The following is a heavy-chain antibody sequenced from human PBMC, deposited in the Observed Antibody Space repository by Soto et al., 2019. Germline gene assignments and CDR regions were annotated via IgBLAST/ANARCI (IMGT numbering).Heavy chain of an antibody. D-gene: IGHD3-3*01. V-gene: IGHV1-46*03. J-gene: IGHJ4*02. CDR3: ARGLGSGDY. CDR2: INPSGGST. CDR1: GYTFISFY. Sequence: QVQLVQSGAEVKGPGASVKISCKASGYTFISFYIHWVRQAPGQGLEWMGIINPSGGSTNYAQMFQGRVIVTSDTSTNTVYMELSSLRSEDTAVYYCARGLGSGDYWGQGTLVTVSS.